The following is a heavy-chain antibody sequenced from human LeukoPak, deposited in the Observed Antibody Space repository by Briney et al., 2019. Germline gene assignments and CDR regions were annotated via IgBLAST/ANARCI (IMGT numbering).Heavy chain of an antibody. D-gene: IGHD2-21*01. V-gene: IGHV4-59*01. CDR3: AREFRASPDY. Sequence: SETLSLTCTVSGGSISGYYWTWIRQPPGKGLQWIGYISYSGSTNYNPSLKSRVTMSVDTSKNQFSLNLSSVTAADTAVYCCAREFRASPDYWGQGTLVTVSS. CDR2: ISYSGST. CDR1: GGSISGYY. J-gene: IGHJ4*02.